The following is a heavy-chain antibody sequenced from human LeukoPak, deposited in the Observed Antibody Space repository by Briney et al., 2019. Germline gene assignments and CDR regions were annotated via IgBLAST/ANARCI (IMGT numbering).Heavy chain of an antibody. CDR1: GYTFTSYG. D-gene: IGHD3-22*01. CDR3: ARAYYYDSSGYY. J-gene: IGHJ4*02. CDR2: ISAYNGNT. Sequence: ASVKVSCKASGYTFTSYGISWVRQAPGQGLEWMGWISAYNGNTNYAQRLQGRVTMTTDTSTSTAYMELRSLRSDDTAVYYCARAYYYDSSGYYWGQGTLVTVSS. V-gene: IGHV1-18*01.